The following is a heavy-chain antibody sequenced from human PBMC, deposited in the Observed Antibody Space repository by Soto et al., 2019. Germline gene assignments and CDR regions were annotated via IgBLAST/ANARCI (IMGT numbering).Heavy chain of an antibody. J-gene: IGHJ4*02. V-gene: IGHV3-30*18. CDR3: AKGGWLYYYDSSGYRRPYYFDY. D-gene: IGHD3-22*01. Sequence: GGSLRLSCAASGFTFSSYGMHWVRQAPGKGLEWVAVISYDGSNKYYADSVKGRFTISRDNSKNTLYLQMNSLRAEDTAVYYCAKGGWLYYYDSSGYRRPYYFDYWGQGTLVTVYS. CDR2: ISYDGSNK. CDR1: GFTFSSYG.